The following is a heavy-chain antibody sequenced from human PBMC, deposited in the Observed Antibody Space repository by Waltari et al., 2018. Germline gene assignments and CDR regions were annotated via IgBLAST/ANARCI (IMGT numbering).Heavy chain of an antibody. V-gene: IGHV3-53*01. CDR2: IYSGGST. CDR1: GFTVSSNY. Sequence: EVQLVESGGDLIQPGGSLRLPCAASGFTVSSNYMSWVRQAPGKGLEWVSIIYSGGSTYYGDSVKGRFTISRDSSKTTLYLQMNSLRAEDTAVYYCARDYCDRTSCSVAWGQGTLVTVSS. D-gene: IGHD2-2*01. CDR3: ARDYCDRTSCSVA. J-gene: IGHJ5*02.